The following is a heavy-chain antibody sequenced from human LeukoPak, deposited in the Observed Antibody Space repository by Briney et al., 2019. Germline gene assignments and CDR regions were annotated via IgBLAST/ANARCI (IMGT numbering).Heavy chain of an antibody. J-gene: IGHJ4*02. Sequence: GGSLRLSCAASGFTFSSYSMNWVRQAPGKGLEWVAVISYDGSNKYYADSVKGRFTISRDNSKNTLYLQMNSLRAEDTAVYYCAKSPYDILTGYCDYWGQGTLVTVSS. CDR3: AKSPYDILTGYCDY. V-gene: IGHV3-30*18. CDR1: GFTFSSYS. CDR2: ISYDGSNK. D-gene: IGHD3-9*01.